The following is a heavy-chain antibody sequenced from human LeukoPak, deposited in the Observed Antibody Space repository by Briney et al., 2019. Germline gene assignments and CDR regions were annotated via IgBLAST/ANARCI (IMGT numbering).Heavy chain of an antibody. V-gene: IGHV4-34*01. CDR1: AGSFSGYY. CDR3: ARGRRYSSSCFDI. J-gene: IGHJ3*02. CDR2: INHSGST. Sequence: PSQTLSLTCAVYAGSFSGYYWSWIRQPPGKGLEWIGEINHSGSTNYNPSLKSRVTISVDTSKNQFSLKLSSVTAADTAVYYCARGRRYSSSCFDIWGEGTMVTVSS. D-gene: IGHD6-13*01.